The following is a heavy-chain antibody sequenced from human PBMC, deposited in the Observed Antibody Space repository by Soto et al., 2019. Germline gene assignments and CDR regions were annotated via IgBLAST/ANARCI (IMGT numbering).Heavy chain of an antibody. Sequence: GASVKVSCKASGYTLSNYGIHWVRQAPGHRLEWMGRINAGNGNTKYSQKFQGRVTITRDTSARTVYMNLRSLRSEDTAVYYCETDYAHYYAEACDIWGQGTLVTVSS. D-gene: IGHD3-10*01. CDR1: GYTLSNYG. CDR3: ETDYAHYYAEACDI. CDR2: INAGNGNT. J-gene: IGHJ3*02. V-gene: IGHV1-3*01.